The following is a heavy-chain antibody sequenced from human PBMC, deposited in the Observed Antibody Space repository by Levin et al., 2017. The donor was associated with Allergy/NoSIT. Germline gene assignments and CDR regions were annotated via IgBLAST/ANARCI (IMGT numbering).Heavy chain of an antibody. CDR1: GFTFSRFG. J-gene: IGHJ3*01. V-gene: IGHV3-33*01. D-gene: IGHD6-13*01. CDR3: ARDLSIAAEGTTA. CDR2: IWYDGSYK. Sequence: PGGSLRLSCAASGFTFSRFGMHWVRQAPGKGLEWLAVIWYDGSYKYYADSVKGRFTISRDNPKNTLYLQMTSLRAEDTAIYYCARDLSIAAEGTTAWGQGTMVTVSS.